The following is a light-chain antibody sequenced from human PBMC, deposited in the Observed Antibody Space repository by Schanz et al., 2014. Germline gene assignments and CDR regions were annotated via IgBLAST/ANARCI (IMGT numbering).Light chain of an antibody. CDR1: TGDVTSGHY. V-gene: IGLV7-46*01. CDR2: DTS. Sequence: QAVVTQEPSLTVSPGGTVTLTCGSSTGDVTSGHYPYWFQQKPGQAPRTLIYDTSRKHSWTPARFSGSLLGGKAALTLSGAQPEDEAHYYCLLPYGGARVFGGGTKLTVL. J-gene: IGLJ3*02. CDR3: LLPYGGARV.